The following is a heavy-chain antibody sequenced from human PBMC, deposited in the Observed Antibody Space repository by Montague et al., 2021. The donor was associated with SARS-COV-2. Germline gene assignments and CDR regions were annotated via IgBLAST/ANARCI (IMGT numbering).Heavy chain of an antibody. CDR1: GGSISSSSYY. Sequence: SETLSLTCTVSGGSISSSSYYWGWIRQPPGKGLEWIGSIFYSGSTDYNPSLKSRVTISVDTSKNQFSLKLSSVTAADTPVYYCASMARAQVYYFDYWGQGTLVTVSS. CDR2: IFYSGST. D-gene: IGHD3-10*01. CDR3: ASMARAQVYYFDY. J-gene: IGHJ4*02. V-gene: IGHV4-39*01.